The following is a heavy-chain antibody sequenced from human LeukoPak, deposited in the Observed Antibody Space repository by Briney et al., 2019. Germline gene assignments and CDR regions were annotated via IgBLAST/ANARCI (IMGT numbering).Heavy chain of an antibody. Sequence: SETLSLTCTVSGGSISSYYWSWIRQPPGKGLEWIGYIYYSGSTNYNPSLKSRVTISVDTSKSQFSLKLSSVTAADTAVYYCASTVDTAMVTYFDYWGQGTLVTVSS. D-gene: IGHD5-18*01. CDR1: GGSISSYY. J-gene: IGHJ4*02. CDR2: IYYSGST. CDR3: ASTVDTAMVTYFDY. V-gene: IGHV4-59*08.